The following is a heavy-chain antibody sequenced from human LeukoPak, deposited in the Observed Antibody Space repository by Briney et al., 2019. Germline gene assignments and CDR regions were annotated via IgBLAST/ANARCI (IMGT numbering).Heavy chain of an antibody. CDR3: TRGVGANDAFDI. D-gene: IGHD1-26*01. Sequence: VASVKVSCKVSGYTLTELSMHWVRQAPGKGLEWMGGFDPEDGETIYAQKFQGRVTMTEDTSTDTAYMELSSLRSEDTAVYYCTRGVGANDAFDIWGQGTMVTVSS. CDR1: GYTLTELS. V-gene: IGHV1-24*01. CDR2: FDPEDGET. J-gene: IGHJ3*02.